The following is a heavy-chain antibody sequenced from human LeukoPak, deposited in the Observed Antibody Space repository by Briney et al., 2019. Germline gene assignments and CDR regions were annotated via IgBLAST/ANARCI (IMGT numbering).Heavy chain of an antibody. Sequence: ASVKVSCKASGYTFTGYYMHWVRQAPGQGLEWMGRTNPNSGGTNYAQKFQGRVTMTRDTSISTAYMELSRLRSDDTAVYYCARGLAPQYSSGWYSYFDYWGQGTLVTASS. CDR2: TNPNSGGT. CDR3: ARGLAPQYSSGWYSYFDY. D-gene: IGHD6-19*01. J-gene: IGHJ4*02. V-gene: IGHV1-2*06. CDR1: GYTFTGYY.